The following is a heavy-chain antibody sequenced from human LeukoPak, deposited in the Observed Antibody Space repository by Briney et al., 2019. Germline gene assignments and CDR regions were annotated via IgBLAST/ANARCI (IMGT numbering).Heavy chain of an antibody. CDR2: IRSKAYGGTT. CDR3: TRNPWMVEDGYNYVDY. V-gene: IGHV3-49*04. CDR1: GFTFGDYA. D-gene: IGHD5-24*01. J-gene: IGHJ4*02. Sequence: GRSLILSCTASGFTFGDYAMSWVRQAPGKGLEWVGFIRSKAYGGTTEYAASVKGRFTISRDDSKSIAYLQMNSLKTEDTAVYYCTRNPWMVEDGYNYVDYWGQGTLVTVSS.